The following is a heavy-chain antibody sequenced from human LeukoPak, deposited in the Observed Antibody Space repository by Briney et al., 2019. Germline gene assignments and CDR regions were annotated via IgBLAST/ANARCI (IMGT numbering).Heavy chain of an antibody. CDR2: ISGSGST. CDR1: GFTFSSYA. Sequence: GGSLRLSCAASGFTFSSYAMSWVRQAPGKGLEWVSAISGSGSTYYADSVKGRFTISRDTSKSTLYLQMNSLRAEDTAVYYCAKGEDIVVVPAAIHYMDVWGKGTTVTVSS. J-gene: IGHJ6*03. CDR3: AKGEDIVVVPAAIHYMDV. D-gene: IGHD2-2*02. V-gene: IGHV3-23*01.